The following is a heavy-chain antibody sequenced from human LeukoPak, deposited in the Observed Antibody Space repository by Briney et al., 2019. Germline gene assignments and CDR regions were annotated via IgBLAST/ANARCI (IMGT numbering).Heavy chain of an antibody. J-gene: IGHJ1*01. Sequence: GGSLRLSRADSGFTLSNASISWVPHAPRGGRECVGRIKSIADGGSTEYAGLVKGSFTISRDDSKNPLYLQMNSLKPDDTGVYDCASDYEGASGARFCQHGGQGTVVSVFS. V-gene: IGHV3-15*01. D-gene: IGHD2-8*02. CDR1: GFTLSNAS. CDR3: ASDYEGASGARFCQH. CDR2: IKSIADGGST.